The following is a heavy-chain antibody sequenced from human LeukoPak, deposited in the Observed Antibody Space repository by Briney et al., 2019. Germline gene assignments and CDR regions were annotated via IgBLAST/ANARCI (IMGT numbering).Heavy chain of an antibody. CDR1: GFTFSGSA. Sequence: GSLRLSCAASGFTFSGSAMHWVRQAPGKGLEWVAVISYDGSNKYYADSVKGRFTISRDNSKNTLYLQMNSLRAEDTAVYYCAKEQLGYCTNGVCSDFDYWGQGTLVTVSS. V-gene: IGHV3-30*04. D-gene: IGHD2-8*01. CDR3: AKEQLGYCTNGVCSDFDY. CDR2: ISYDGSNK. J-gene: IGHJ4*02.